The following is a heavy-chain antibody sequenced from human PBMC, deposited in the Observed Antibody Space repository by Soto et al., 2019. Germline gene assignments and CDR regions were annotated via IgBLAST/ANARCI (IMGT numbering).Heavy chain of an antibody. CDR1: GGTFSSYA. J-gene: IGHJ4*02. CDR2: IIPIFGTA. CDR3: ARVSYDSSGYVRAEKTIDY. D-gene: IGHD3-22*01. V-gene: IGHV1-69*01. Sequence: QVQLVQSGAEVKKPGSSVKVSCKASGGTFSSYAISWVRQAPGQGLEWMGGIIPIFGTANYAQKFQGRVTITADESTSTAYMELSSLRCEDTAVYYCARVSYDSSGYVRAEKTIDYWGQGTLVTVSS.